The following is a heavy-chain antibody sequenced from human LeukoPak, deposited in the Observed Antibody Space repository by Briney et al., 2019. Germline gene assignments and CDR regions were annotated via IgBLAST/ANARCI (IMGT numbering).Heavy chain of an antibody. CDR3: ARGSYNWNG. D-gene: IGHD1-20*01. CDR2: IYYSGST. V-gene: IGHV4-59*11. Sequence: SETLSLTCTVSGGSISSHYWSWIRQPPGKGLEWIGYIYYSGSTNYNPSLKGRVTISVDTSKNQFSLKLSSVTAADTAVYYCARGSYNWNGWGQGTLVTVSS. CDR1: GGSISSHY. J-gene: IGHJ4*02.